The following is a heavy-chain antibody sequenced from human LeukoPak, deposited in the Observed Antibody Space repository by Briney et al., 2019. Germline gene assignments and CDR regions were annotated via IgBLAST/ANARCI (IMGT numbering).Heavy chain of an antibody. Sequence: GGSLRLFCAASGFTFSSYAMRWVSQAPGKGLEGVSAISGSCWRTYYADAVKGRFTISRDNSKNTLYLQMNSLRAEDTAVYYCAKAFVLLWFGELSAFDYWGQGTLVTVSS. CDR1: GFTFSSYA. CDR2: ISGSCWRT. CDR3: AKAFVLLWFGELSAFDY. J-gene: IGHJ4*02. V-gene: IGHV3-23*01. D-gene: IGHD3-10*01.